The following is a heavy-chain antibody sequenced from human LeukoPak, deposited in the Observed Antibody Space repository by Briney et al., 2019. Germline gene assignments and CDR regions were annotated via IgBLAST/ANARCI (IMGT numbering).Heavy chain of an antibody. CDR3: ARVSTAVSLAIDY. Sequence: KPGGSLRLSCVGSGFTFSSYTMNWVRQAPGKGLEWVSVISSSSRYMYYADSVKGRFTISRDNAKNSLYLQMNSLRAEGTAVYYCARVSTAVSLAIDYWGQGTLVTVST. CDR1: GFTFSSYT. CDR2: ISSSSRYM. D-gene: IGHD6-13*01. V-gene: IGHV3-21*06. J-gene: IGHJ4*02.